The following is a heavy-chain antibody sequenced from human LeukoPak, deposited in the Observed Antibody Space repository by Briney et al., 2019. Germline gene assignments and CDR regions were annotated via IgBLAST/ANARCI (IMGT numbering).Heavy chain of an antibody. Sequence: SETLSLTCTVSGDSISSGSYHWSWIRQPAGKGLEWIGRIYTSGNTNYNPSLKSRVTISVDTSKNQFSLKLSSVTAADTAVYYCARDGRDYYGSHLFDYWGQGTLVTVSS. D-gene: IGHD3-10*01. CDR1: GDSISSGSYH. V-gene: IGHV4-61*02. J-gene: IGHJ4*02. CDR3: ARDGRDYYGSHLFDY. CDR2: IYTSGNT.